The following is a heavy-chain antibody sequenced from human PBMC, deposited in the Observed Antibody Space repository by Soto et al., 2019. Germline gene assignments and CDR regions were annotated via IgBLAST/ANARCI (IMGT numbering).Heavy chain of an antibody. Sequence: QVQLVESGGGVVQPGRSLRLSCAASGFSFSSYGMHWVRQAPGKGLEWVAVIWHDGSNRYYADSVKGRFTISRDDSRNTLNLQITSLRAEHTAVYYCARGPRMGRGSNITGYFDYWGQGTLVTVSS. V-gene: IGHV3-33*01. J-gene: IGHJ4*02. CDR3: ARGPRMGRGSNITGYFDY. CDR2: IWHDGSNR. CDR1: GFSFSSYG. D-gene: IGHD3-10*01.